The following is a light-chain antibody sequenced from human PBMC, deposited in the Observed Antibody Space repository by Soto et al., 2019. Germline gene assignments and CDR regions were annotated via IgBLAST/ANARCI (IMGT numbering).Light chain of an antibody. Sequence: QSALTQPPSASGSPGQSVTISCTGTSSDVGGYNYVSWYQQHPGKAPKLMIYEVSKRPSGVPDRFSGSKSGNTASLTVSGLQAEDEADYYCSSYEGSNNFVFVTGTKLTVL. CDR2: EVS. CDR1: SSDVGGYNY. CDR3: SSYEGSNNFV. V-gene: IGLV2-8*01. J-gene: IGLJ1*01.